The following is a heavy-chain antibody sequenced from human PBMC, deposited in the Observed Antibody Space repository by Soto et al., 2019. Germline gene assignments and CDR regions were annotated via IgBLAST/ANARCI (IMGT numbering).Heavy chain of an antibody. CDR1: GFTFSSYG. J-gene: IGHJ4*02. CDR2: ISSSSTTI. V-gene: IGHV3-48*01. Sequence: EVQLVESGGGLVQPGGSLRLSCAASGFTFSSYGMNWVRQAPGKGLEWVSYISSSSTTIYYADSVKGRFTISRDNAKNSLYLEMNSLRAEDTAVYYCARSSRSTVTPPFDYWGQGTLVTVSS. D-gene: IGHD4-17*01. CDR3: ARSSRSTVTPPFDY.